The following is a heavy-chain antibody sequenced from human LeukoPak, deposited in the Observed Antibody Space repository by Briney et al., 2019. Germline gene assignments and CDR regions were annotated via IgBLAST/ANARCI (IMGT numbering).Heavy chain of an antibody. D-gene: IGHD5-18*01. CDR2: MNQDGSER. CDR3: ARDRYGANWFDP. J-gene: IGHJ5*02. CDR1: GFTFSNYW. V-gene: IGHV3-7*01. Sequence: GGSLRLSCSASGFTFSNYWMSWVRQAPGKGLEWVANMNQDGSERYYVDSVKGRFTISRDNAKNSLYLQMNSLRAEDTAVYYCARDRYGANWFDPWGQGILVIVSS.